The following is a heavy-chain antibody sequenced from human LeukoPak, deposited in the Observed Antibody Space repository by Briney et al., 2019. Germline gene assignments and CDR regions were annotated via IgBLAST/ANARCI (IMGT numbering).Heavy chain of an antibody. CDR1: GYTFTGYY. V-gene: IGHV1-2*06. Sequence: GASVKVSCKASGYTFTGYYMHWVRQAPGQGLECMGRINPNSGGTNYAQKFQGRVTMTRDTSISTAYMELSRLRSDDTAVYYCARDSTQRYYYDSSGYYYGVDYWGQGTLVTVSS. CDR2: INPNSGGT. J-gene: IGHJ4*02. D-gene: IGHD3-22*01. CDR3: ARDSTQRYYYDSSGYYYGVDY.